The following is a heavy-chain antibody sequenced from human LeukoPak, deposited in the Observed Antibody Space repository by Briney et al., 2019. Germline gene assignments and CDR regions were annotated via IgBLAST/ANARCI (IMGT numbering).Heavy chain of an antibody. CDR2: IYYSGST. V-gene: IGHV4-59*01. Sequence: SETLSLTCTVSGGSISSYYWSWIRQPPGKGLEWIGYIYYSGSTNYNPSLKSRVTISVDTSKNQFSLKLSSVTAADTAVYYCARNYDFWSGQSGYYYYGMDVSGQRTTVTVSS. D-gene: IGHD3-3*01. J-gene: IGHJ6*02. CDR1: GGSISSYY. CDR3: ARNYDFWSGQSGYYYYGMDV.